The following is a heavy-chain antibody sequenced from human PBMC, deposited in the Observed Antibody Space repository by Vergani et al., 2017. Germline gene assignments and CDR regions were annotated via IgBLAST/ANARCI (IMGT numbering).Heavy chain of an antibody. D-gene: IGHD6-19*01. CDR1: GYTFTSYG. J-gene: IGHJ6*02. CDR2: ISAYNGNT. Sequence: QVQLVQSGAEVKKPGASVKVSCKASGYTFTSYGISWVRQAPGQGLEWMGWISAYNGNTNYAQKLQGRVTMTTDTSTSTAYMELRSRRSDDTAVYYCARPAGGAQKGGKYYYYGMDVWGQGTTVTVSS. V-gene: IGHV1-18*01. CDR3: ARPAGGAQKGGKYYYYGMDV.